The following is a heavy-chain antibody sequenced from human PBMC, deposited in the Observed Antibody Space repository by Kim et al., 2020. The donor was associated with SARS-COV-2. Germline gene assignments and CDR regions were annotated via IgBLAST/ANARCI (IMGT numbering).Heavy chain of an antibody. CDR2: T. D-gene: IGHD3-22*01. Sequence: TNYTPSPKSRATISIDTSKNQFSRRLSSVTAADTAVYYCARGGGSGFYYGWGQGALVTVSS. V-gene: IGHV4-59*09. CDR3: ARGGGSGFYYG. J-gene: IGHJ4*02.